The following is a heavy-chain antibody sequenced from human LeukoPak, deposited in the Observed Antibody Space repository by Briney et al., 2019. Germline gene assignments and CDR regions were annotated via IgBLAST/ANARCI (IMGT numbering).Heavy chain of an antibody. CDR1: GYTFTTDP. V-gene: IGHV1-3*01. D-gene: IGHD3-16*01. Sequence: ASVRLSCKASGYTFTTDPIHWVRQAPGQRLEWMGWINAGSGDTSYSQNFQGRVTINWDTPASTAYMELSSLTSEDTAVYYCARKIQGEQHPFGYWGQGALVTVSS. J-gene: IGHJ4*02. CDR2: INAGSGDT. CDR3: ARKIQGEQHPFGY.